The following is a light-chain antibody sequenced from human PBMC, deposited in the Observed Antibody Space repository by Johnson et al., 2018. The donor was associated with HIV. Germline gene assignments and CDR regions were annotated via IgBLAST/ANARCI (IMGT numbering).Light chain of an antibody. CDR1: SSNIGNNY. V-gene: IGLV1-51*01. Sequence: QSVLTQPPSVSAAPGQKVTISCSGSSSNIGNNYVSWYQQVPGTAPKLLIYDNNRRPSGIPDRFSGSKSGTSATLGITGLQTGDEADYYCGTWDSSLCAGFFGTGTKVTVL. CDR3: GTWDSSLCAGF. CDR2: DNN. J-gene: IGLJ1*01.